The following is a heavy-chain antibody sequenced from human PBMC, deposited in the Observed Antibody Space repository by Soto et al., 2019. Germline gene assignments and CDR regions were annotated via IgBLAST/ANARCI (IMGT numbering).Heavy chain of an antibody. CDR3: AKGLLAIVGTTLPRDAFHI. J-gene: IGHJ3*02. CDR1: GFSFTTYV. V-gene: IGHV3-30*18. CDR2: ISHDGSYK. Sequence: QVQLVESGGGVGQPGRSLRLSCAASGFSFTTYVMHWVRQAPGKGLEWVAVISHDGSYKYYGDAVKGRFTISRDTSKNAVYLEMNSLRPEDTAVYYCAKGLLAIVGTTLPRDAFHIWGQGTMVTVSS. D-gene: IGHD1-26*01.